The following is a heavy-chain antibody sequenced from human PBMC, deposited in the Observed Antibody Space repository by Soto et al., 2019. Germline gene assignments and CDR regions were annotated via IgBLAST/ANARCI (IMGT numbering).Heavy chain of an antibody. CDR3: TRHSPSGSGYVTTYYYYGMDV. CDR2: IRSKANSYAT. J-gene: IGHJ6*02. Sequence: PGGSLRLSCAASGFTFSGSAMYWVRQASGKGLEWVGRIRSKANSYATAYAASVKGRFTISRDDSKNTAYLQMNSLKTEDTAVYYCTRHSPSGSGYVTTYYYYGMDVWGQGTTVTVSS. V-gene: IGHV3-73*01. D-gene: IGHD5-12*01. CDR1: GFTFSGSA.